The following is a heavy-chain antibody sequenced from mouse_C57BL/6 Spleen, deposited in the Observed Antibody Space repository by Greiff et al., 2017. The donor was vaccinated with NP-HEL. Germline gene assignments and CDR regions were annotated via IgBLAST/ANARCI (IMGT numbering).Heavy chain of an antibody. CDR1: GFNIKDYY. CDR2: IDPEDGDT. V-gene: IGHV14-1*01. CDR3: TADGSSTGYCDV. J-gene: IGHJ1*03. D-gene: IGHD1-1*01. Sequence: EVQLQQSGAELVRPGASVKLSCTASGFNIKDYYMHWVKQRPEQGLEWIGRIDPEDGDTEYTPKFQGKATLTADTSSNTAYLQLSSLTSEDTAVYYCTADGSSTGYCDVWGTGTTVTVSS.